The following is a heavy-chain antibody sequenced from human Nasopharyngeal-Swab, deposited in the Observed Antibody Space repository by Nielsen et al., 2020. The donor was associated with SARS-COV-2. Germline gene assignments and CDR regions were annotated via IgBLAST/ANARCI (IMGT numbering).Heavy chain of an antibody. Sequence: ASVKVSCKASGYTFTRYYVHWVRQAPGQGLEWMGIINPGGGSARYSQNFQGRVTTTRDTSTSTVYMELSSLRSEDTAVYYCARGGDPREVVAATDCFDPWGQGTRVTVSS. CDR2: INPGGGSA. D-gene: IGHD2-15*01. CDR1: GYTFTRYY. CDR3: ARGGDPREVVAATDCFDP. J-gene: IGHJ5*02. V-gene: IGHV1-46*01.